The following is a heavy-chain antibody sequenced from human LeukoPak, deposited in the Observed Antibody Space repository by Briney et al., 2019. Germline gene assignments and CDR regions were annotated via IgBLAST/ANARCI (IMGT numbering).Heavy chain of an antibody. CDR1: GVSISSGGSY. V-gene: IGHV4-31*03. CDR3: ATQRLMKFT. D-gene: IGHD1-1*01. J-gene: IGHJ5*02. CDR2: IYFSGST. Sequence: SETLSLTCTVSGVSISSGGSYWSWIRQHPGKGLEWIGYIYFSGSTYYNPSLKSRVFISVDTTKNSFSLKLSSVNAADTAVYYCATQRLMKFTWGQGTLVTVSS.